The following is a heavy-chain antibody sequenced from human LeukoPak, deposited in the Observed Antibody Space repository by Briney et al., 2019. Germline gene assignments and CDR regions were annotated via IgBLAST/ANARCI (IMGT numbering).Heavy chain of an antibody. Sequence: PGGSLRLSCAVSGFTFSGSAMHWVRQASGKGLEWVGRIRSKANSYATAYAASVKGRFTISRDDSKNTAYLQMNSPKTEDTAVYYCTTYSSGWTFDYWGQGTLVTVSS. CDR2: IRSKANSYAT. CDR3: TTYSSGWTFDY. D-gene: IGHD6-19*01. V-gene: IGHV3-73*01. CDR1: GFTFSGSA. J-gene: IGHJ4*02.